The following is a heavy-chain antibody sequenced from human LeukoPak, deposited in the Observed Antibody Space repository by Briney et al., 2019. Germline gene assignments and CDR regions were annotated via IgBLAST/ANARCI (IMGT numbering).Heavy chain of an antibody. V-gene: IGHV4-4*09. Sequence: SETLSLTCTVSGGSISSYYWSWIRQPPGKGLEWIGYIYTSGSTNYNPSLKSRVTISVDTSKNQFSLKLSSVTAADTAVYYCARGITGTSEDPFDYWGQGTLVTVSS. CDR1: GGSISSYY. CDR3: ARGITGTSEDPFDY. J-gene: IGHJ4*02. CDR2: IYTSGST. D-gene: IGHD1-7*01.